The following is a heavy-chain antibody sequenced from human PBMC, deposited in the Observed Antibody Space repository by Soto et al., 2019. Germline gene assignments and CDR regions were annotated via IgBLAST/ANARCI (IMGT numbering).Heavy chain of an antibody. CDR1: GYTFTSYG. V-gene: IGHV1-18*01. CDR3: ARAASYYDYWSGYYIDYYYYGMDV. Sequence: ASVKVSCKASGYTFTSYGISWVRQAPGQGLEWMGWISAYNGNTNYAQKLQGRVTMTTDTSTSTAYMELRSLRSDDTAVYYCARAASYYDYWSGYYIDYYYYGMDVWGQGTTVTVS. CDR2: ISAYNGNT. J-gene: IGHJ6*02. D-gene: IGHD3-3*01.